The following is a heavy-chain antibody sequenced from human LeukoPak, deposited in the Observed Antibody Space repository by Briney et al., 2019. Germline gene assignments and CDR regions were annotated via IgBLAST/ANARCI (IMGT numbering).Heavy chain of an antibody. D-gene: IGHD3-10*01. CDR2: ISAYNGNT. CDR1: GYSFTSYW. CDR3: ARDPSRRGLGVVDY. J-gene: IGHJ4*02. V-gene: IGHV1-18*04. Sequence: GESLKISCKGSGYSFTSYWISWVRQAPGQGLEWMGWISAYNGNTNYAQKLQGRVTMTTDTSTSTAYMELRSLRSDDTAVYYCARDPSRRGLGVVDYWGQGTLVTVSS.